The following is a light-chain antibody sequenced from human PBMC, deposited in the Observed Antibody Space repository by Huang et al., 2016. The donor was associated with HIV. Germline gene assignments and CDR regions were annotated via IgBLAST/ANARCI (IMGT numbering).Light chain of an antibody. V-gene: IGKV1-39*01. CDR1: QSIDTY. Sequence: DIQMTQSPSSLSASVGDTVTITCRASQSIDTYLNWYQQKPGKAPRLLIYAASGLQRGVPSRFSGSGSGTDFTLTISSLQPEDFATYFCQETYNTPLTFGQGTKLETK. J-gene: IGKJ2*01. CDR3: QETYNTPLT. CDR2: AAS.